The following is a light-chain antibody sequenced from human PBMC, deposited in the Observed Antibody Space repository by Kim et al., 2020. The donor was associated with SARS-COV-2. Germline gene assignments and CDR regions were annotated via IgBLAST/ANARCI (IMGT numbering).Light chain of an antibody. CDR2: GAS. Sequence: EIVLTQSPGTLSLSPGERATLSCRASQSVKSSDLAWYQQKPGQAPRLLIYGASSRATGIPDRFSGSGSGTDFSLTISRLEPEDFAVYYCQQYVTSPPEATFGGGTKVDIK. V-gene: IGKV3-20*01. J-gene: IGKJ4*01. CDR3: QQYVTSPPEAT. CDR1: QSVKSSD.